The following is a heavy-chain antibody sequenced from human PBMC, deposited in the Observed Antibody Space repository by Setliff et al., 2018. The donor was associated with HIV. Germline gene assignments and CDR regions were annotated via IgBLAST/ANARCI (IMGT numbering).Heavy chain of an antibody. Sequence: SCAASGFTFNSYGMHWVRQAPGKGLEWVALIWYDASKKEYADSVKGRFNILRDDSKNTVYLQMNSLRVEDTAVYYCARELYREWDYWGQGTLVTVSS. J-gene: IGHJ4*02. CDR2: IWYDASKK. CDR1: GFTFNSYG. CDR3: ARELYREWDY. D-gene: IGHD3-16*02. V-gene: IGHV3-33*01.